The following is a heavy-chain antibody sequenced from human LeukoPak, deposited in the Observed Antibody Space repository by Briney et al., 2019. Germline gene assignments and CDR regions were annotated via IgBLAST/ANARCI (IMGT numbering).Heavy chain of an antibody. CDR1: GGTFSSYA. CDR2: IIPILGIA. V-gene: IGHV1-69*04. Sequence: GASVKVSCKASGGTFSSYAISWVRQAPGQGLEWMGRIIPILGIANYAQKFLGRVTMTRDTSTRTAYMELSSLTSDDTAVYYCGGGWYYHYYGMDVWGQGTTVTVSS. CDR3: GGGWYYHYYGMDV. D-gene: IGHD3-16*01. J-gene: IGHJ6*02.